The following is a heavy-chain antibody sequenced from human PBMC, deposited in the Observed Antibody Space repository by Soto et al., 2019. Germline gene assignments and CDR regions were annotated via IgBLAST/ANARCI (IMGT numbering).Heavy chain of an antibody. D-gene: IGHD4-17*01. CDR2: ISGSGGST. J-gene: IGHJ6*03. Sequence: GGSLRLSCAASGFTFSSYAMSWVRQAPGKGLEWVSAISGSGGSTYYADSVKGRFTISRDNSKNTLYLQMNSLRAEDTAVYYCANAAEYGDYDYYHSHYMDVWGKGITVTVFS. CDR3: ANAAEYGDYDYYHSHYMDV. CDR1: GFTFSSYA. V-gene: IGHV3-23*01.